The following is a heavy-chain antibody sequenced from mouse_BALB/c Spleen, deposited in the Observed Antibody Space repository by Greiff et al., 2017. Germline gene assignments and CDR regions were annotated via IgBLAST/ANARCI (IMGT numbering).Heavy chain of an antibody. V-gene: IGHV3-6*02. Sequence: VQLKESGPGLVKPSQSLSLTCSVTGYSITSGYYWNWIRQFPGNKLEWMGYISYDGSNNYNPSLKNRISITRDTSKNQFFLKLNSVTTEDTATYYCARITTVVARVYWYFDVWGAGTTVTVSS. D-gene: IGHD1-1*01. CDR1: GYSITSGYY. J-gene: IGHJ1*01. CDR3: ARITTVVARVYWYFDV. CDR2: ISYDGSN.